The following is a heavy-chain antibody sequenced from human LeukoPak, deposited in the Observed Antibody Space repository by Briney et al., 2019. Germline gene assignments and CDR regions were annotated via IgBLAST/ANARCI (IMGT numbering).Heavy chain of an antibody. Sequence: SETLSLTCTVSGGSISSYYWSWIRQPAGKGLEWIGRIYTSGSTNYNPSLKSRVTMSVDTSKNQFSLKLSSVTAADTAVYYCARESSGWGQYYFDYWGQGTLVTVSS. CDR2: IYTSGST. V-gene: IGHV4-4*07. D-gene: IGHD6-19*01. CDR1: GGSISSYY. CDR3: ARESSGWGQYYFDY. J-gene: IGHJ4*02.